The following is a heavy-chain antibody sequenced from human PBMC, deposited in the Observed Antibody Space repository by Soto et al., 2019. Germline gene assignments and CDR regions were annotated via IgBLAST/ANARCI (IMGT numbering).Heavy chain of an antibody. CDR2: LNSGGST. J-gene: IGHJ6*02. CDR3: ARDSVMPYYNYHGLDV. D-gene: IGHD3-16*01. Sequence: EVQVVESGGGLIQPGGSLKLSCAASGFTVSNNYMSWVRQAPGKGLEWVSVLNSGGSTYYADSVKGRFTISRDKSKNMMYIQLNTQRVEDTAVYYCARDSVMPYYNYHGLDVWGQGTTVTVSS. V-gene: IGHV3-53*01. CDR1: GFTVSNNY.